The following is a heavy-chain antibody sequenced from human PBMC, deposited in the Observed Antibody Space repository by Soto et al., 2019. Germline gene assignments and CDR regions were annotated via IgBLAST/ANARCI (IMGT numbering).Heavy chain of an antibody. Sequence: QVQLQASGPGLVKPSETLSLTCTVSGGSINNYYWSWIRQPPGKGLEWIGYIYYRGSTNYNPSLKSRVTISLDTSKNQFSLKLSSVTTADTAVYYCAIFMGNSVAPTYFDYWGQGTLVTVSS. J-gene: IGHJ4*02. CDR3: AIFMGNSVAPTYFDY. V-gene: IGHV4-59*01. CDR1: GGSINNYY. D-gene: IGHD5-12*01. CDR2: IYYRGST.